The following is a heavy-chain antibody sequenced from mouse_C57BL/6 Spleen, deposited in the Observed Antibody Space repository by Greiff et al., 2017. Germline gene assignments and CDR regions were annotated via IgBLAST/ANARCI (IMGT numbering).Heavy chain of an antibody. CDR2: INYDGSST. Sequence: EVMLVESEGGLVQPGSSMKLSCTASGFTFSDYYMAWVRQVPEKGLEWVANINYDGSSTYYLDSLKSRFIISRDNAKNILYLQMSSLKSEDTATYYCARGGGNYPLDYWGQGTSVTVSS. CDR1: GFTFSDYY. CDR3: ARGGGNYPLDY. J-gene: IGHJ4*01. V-gene: IGHV5-16*01. D-gene: IGHD2-1*01.